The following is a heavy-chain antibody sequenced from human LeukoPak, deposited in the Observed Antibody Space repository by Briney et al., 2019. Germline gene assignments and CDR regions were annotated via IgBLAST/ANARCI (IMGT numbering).Heavy chain of an antibody. D-gene: IGHD5-24*01. Sequence: GGSLRFSCETAGFTFSSYVMHWVRRTPGKGLVWVSRISHDGFISYADSVKGRFTISRDNAKNTLILQMNSPRAEDTAVYYCARDWVYKIDYWGRGTLVTVSS. CDR1: GFTFSSYV. V-gene: IGHV3-74*01. CDR2: ISHDGFI. CDR3: ARDWVYKIDY. J-gene: IGHJ4*02.